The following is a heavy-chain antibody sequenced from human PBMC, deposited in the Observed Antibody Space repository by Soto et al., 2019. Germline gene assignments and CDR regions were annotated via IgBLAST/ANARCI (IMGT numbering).Heavy chain of an antibody. CDR1: EYTFTSYV. Sequence: GASVKVSCKASEYTFTSYVMHWVRQAPGQSLEWIGWINAGNGHTKYSQKFQDRVTITRDTSANTAYMELSRLRSEDTAVYYCARELQGPYYFDYWGQGALVTVSS. J-gene: IGHJ4*02. D-gene: IGHD4-4*01. V-gene: IGHV1-3*01. CDR2: INAGNGHT. CDR3: ARELQGPYYFDY.